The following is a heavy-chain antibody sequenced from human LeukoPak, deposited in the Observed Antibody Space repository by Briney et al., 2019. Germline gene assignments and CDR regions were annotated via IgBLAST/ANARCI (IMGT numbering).Heavy chain of an antibody. J-gene: IGHJ4*02. D-gene: IGHD3-10*01. CDR3: ARGSSEVITMVRGVIVHFDY. V-gene: IGHV5-51*03. Sequence: PGESLKISCKGSGYSFTSYWIGWVRQMPGKGLEWMGIIYPGDSDTRYSPSFQGQVTISADKSISTAYLQWSSLKASDTAMYYCARGSSEVITMVRGVIVHFDYWGQGTLVTVSS. CDR2: IYPGDSDT. CDR1: GYSFTSYW.